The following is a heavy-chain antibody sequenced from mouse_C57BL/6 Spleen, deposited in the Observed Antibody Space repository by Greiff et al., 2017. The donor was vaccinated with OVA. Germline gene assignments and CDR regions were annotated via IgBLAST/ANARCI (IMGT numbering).Heavy chain of an antibody. V-gene: IGHV1-26*01. D-gene: IGHD3-2*02. J-gene: IGHJ2*01. CDR2: INPNNGGT. CDR3: ARGAAQATDYFDY. CDR1: GYTFTDYY. Sequence: VQLQQSGPELVKPGASVKISCKASGYTFTDYYMNWVKQSHGKSLEWIGDINPNNGGTSYNQKFKGKATLTVDKSSSTAYMELRSLTSEDSAVYYCARGAAQATDYFDYWGQGTTLTVSS.